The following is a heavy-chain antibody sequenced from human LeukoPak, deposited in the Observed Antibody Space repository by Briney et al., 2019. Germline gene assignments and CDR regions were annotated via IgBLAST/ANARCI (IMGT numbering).Heavy chain of an antibody. CDR2: INPSGGST. D-gene: IGHD3-22*01. CDR1: GYTFTSYY. V-gene: IGHV1-46*01. J-gene: IGHJ3*02. CDR3: ATVPRTYYYDSSGFNDAFDI. Sequence: ASVKVSCKASGYTFTSYYMHWVRQAPGQGLEWMGIINPSGGSTTYAQKFQGRVTMTEDTSTDTAYMKLSSLRSEDTAVYYCATVPRTYYYDSSGFNDAFDIWGQGTMVTVSS.